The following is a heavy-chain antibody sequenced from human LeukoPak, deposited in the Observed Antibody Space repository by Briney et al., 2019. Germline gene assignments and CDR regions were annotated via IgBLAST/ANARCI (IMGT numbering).Heavy chain of an antibody. D-gene: IGHD5-12*01. CDR2: INPNSGGT. Sequence: ASVKVSCKASEYTFTGYYMHWVRQAPGQGLEWMGWINPNSGGTNYAQKFQGRVTMTRDTSISTAYMELSRLRSDDTAVYYCARDVATVAGWFDPWGQGTLVTVSS. J-gene: IGHJ5*02. CDR1: EYTFTGYY. V-gene: IGHV1-2*02. CDR3: ARDVATVAGWFDP.